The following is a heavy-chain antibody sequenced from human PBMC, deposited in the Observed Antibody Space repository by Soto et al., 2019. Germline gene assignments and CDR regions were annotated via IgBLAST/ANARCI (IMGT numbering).Heavy chain of an antibody. V-gene: IGHV3-53*02. D-gene: IGHD5-12*01. Sequence: EVQLVETGGGLIQPGGSLRLSCAASGFTVSSNYMSWVRQAPGKGLEWVSVIYSGGSTYYADSVKGRFTISSDNSKNTLYLQRNSLRTEDTAVYYCARGPKWLRFGSFDTWGQGTMVTVSS. CDR2: IYSGGST. J-gene: IGHJ3*02. CDR3: ARGPKWLRFGSFDT. CDR1: GFTVSSNY.